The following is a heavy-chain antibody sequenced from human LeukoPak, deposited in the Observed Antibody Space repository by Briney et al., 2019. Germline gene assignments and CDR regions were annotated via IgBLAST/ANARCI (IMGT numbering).Heavy chain of an antibody. J-gene: IGHJ4*02. CDR1: GGSISSYY. CDR2: IYYTGGST. CDR3: ARGSILDY. V-gene: IGHV4-59*01. Sequence: PSVTLSLTCIVTGGSISSYYWSWIRQVPGKGLEWIGYIYYTGGSTNYNPSLKSRVTISVDTPKNPFSLKLTSVTPADTAVYYCARGSILDYWGQGTLVTVSS.